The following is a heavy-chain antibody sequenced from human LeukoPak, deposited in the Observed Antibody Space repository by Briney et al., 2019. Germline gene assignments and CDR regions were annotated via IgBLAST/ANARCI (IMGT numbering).Heavy chain of an antibody. J-gene: IGHJ4*02. CDR2: IIPIFGTA. Sequence: SVKVSCKASGGTFSSYAISWVRQAPGQGLEWMGGIIPIFGTANYAQKFQGRVTITADESTSAAYMELSSLRSEDTAVYYCARDRDYGDYVFFDYWGQGTLVTVSS. CDR1: GGTFSSYA. D-gene: IGHD4-17*01. CDR3: ARDRDYGDYVFFDY. V-gene: IGHV1-69*13.